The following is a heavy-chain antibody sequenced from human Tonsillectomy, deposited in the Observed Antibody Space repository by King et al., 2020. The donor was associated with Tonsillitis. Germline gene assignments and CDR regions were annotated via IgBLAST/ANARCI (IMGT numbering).Heavy chain of an antibody. J-gene: IGHJ3*02. CDR3: ARGEWDLLSDGAFDI. Sequence: VQLVESGGGVVQPGRSLRLSCAASGFTLSSYAMHWVRQAPGKGLEWVAVISYDGSNKYYADSVKGRFTISRDNSKNTLYLQMNSLRAEDTAVYYCARGEWDLLSDGAFDIWGQGTKVTASS. CDR1: GFTLSSYA. CDR2: ISYDGSNK. V-gene: IGHV3-30*04. D-gene: IGHD1-26*01.